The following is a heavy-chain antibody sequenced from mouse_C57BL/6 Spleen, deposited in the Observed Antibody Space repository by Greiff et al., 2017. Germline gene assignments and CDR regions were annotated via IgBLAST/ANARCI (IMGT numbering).Heavy chain of an antibody. D-gene: IGHD2-1*01. CDR3: ARPPYGKVYFDV. CDR2: ISDGGSYT. CDR1: GFTFSSYA. V-gene: IGHV5-4*03. Sequence: EVKVVESGGGLVKPGGSLKLSCAASGFTFSSYAMSWVRQTPEKRLEWVATISDGGSYTYYPDNVKGRFTISRDNAKNNLYLQMSHLKSEDTSMYYCARPPYGKVYFDVWGTGTTVTVSS. J-gene: IGHJ1*03.